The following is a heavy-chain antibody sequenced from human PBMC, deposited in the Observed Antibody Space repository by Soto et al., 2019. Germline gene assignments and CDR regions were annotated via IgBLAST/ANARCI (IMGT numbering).Heavy chain of an antibody. CDR3: ARCGALDDAFDI. CDR1: GYTFTSYD. J-gene: IGHJ3*02. Sequence: ASVKVSCKASGYTFTSYDINWVRQATGQGLEWMGWMNPNSGNTGYAQKFQGKVNMTRNTSISTAYMKLSSLKSEDTAVYYCARCGALDDAFDIWGQGTMVTVSS. D-gene: IGHD1-26*01. CDR2: MNPNSGNT. V-gene: IGHV1-8*01.